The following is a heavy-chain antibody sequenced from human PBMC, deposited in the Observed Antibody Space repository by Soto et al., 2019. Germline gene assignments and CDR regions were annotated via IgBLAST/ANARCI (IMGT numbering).Heavy chain of an antibody. CDR2: ISAYNGNT. Sequence: QVQLVQSGGEVKKPGASVKVSCKTSGYSFTTYGISWVRQAPGQGLEWMGWISAYNGNTNYAQKLQGRVTITTDTSPXTAYMELRSLRSDDTAVYYCAREGPAPYYYYGMDVWGQGSTVTVSS. J-gene: IGHJ6*02. CDR3: AREGPAPYYYYGMDV. V-gene: IGHV1-18*01. CDR1: GYSFTTYG.